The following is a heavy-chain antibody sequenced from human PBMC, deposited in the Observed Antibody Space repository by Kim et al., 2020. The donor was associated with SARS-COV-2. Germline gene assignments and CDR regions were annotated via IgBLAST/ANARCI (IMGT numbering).Heavy chain of an antibody. CDR3: VRFGGVIITYYFDY. Sequence: GSLRLSCAASGFTFSDYYMSWIRQAPGKGLEWVSYISSSGSTIYYADSEKGRFTISRDNAKNSLYLQMNSLRAEDTAVYYCVRFGGVIITYYFDYWGQGTLVTVSS. D-gene: IGHD3-10*01. J-gene: IGHJ4*02. V-gene: IGHV3-11*01. CDR1: GFTFSDYY. CDR2: ISSSGSTI.